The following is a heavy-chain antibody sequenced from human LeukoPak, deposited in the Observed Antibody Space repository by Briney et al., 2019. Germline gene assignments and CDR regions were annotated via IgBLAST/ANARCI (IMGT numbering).Heavy chain of an antibody. CDR3: VRDQAYY. CDR1: GFTFSDYG. D-gene: IGHD2-2*01. Sequence: PGGSLRLSCAASGFTFSDYGIHWVRQAPGKGLEWVAFILYDGSNEYYADSVRGRFTISRDNSKNTLYLQMNSLRVEDTAVYYCVRDQAYYWGQGTLVTVSS. CDR2: ILYDGSNE. V-gene: IGHV3-30*02. J-gene: IGHJ4*02.